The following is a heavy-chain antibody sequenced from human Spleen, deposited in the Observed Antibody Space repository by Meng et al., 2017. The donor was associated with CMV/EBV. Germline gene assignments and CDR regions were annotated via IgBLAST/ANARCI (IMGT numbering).Heavy chain of an antibody. D-gene: IGHD2-15*01. CDR1: GFSLSTSGMG. CDR2: NYWDDDK. J-gene: IGHJ4*02. Sequence: QITLKESGPTLVKPTQTLTLTFTFSGFSLSTSGMGVGWIRQPPGKALEWLALNYWDDDKRYSPSLKSRLTITKDTSKNQVVLTMTNMDPVDTATYYCAHRDYCSGGTCTFDYWGQGTLVTVSS. V-gene: IGHV2-5*02. CDR3: AHRDYCSGGTCTFDY.